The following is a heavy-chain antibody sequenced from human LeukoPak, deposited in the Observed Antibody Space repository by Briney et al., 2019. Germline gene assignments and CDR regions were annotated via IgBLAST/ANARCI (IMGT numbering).Heavy chain of an antibody. Sequence: GGSLRLSCVASGLTFSNYAMSWVRQAPGKGLEWVSAISGSGAYTYYADSVKGRLTISRDNSKNTLYLQMNSLRAEDTAVYYCAKDDGLAAAGTSFDYWGQGTLVTVSS. V-gene: IGHV3-23*01. J-gene: IGHJ4*02. D-gene: IGHD6-13*01. CDR1: GLTFSNYA. CDR2: ISGSGAYT. CDR3: AKDDGLAAAGTSFDY.